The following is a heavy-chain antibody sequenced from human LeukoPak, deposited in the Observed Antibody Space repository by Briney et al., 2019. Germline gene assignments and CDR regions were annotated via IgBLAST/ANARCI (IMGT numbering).Heavy chain of an antibody. CDR3: TRDRPRYDYGDYRDAFDI. V-gene: IGHV3-49*04. J-gene: IGHJ3*02. CDR2: IRSKAYGCTT. D-gene: IGHD4-17*01. Sequence: GGSLRLSCAASGFTFNSYAMSWVRQAPGKGLEWVGFIRSKAYGCTTEYAASVKGRFTISRDDSKSIAYLQMNSLKTEDTAVYYCTRDRPRYDYGDYRDAFDIWGQGTMVTVSS. CDR1: GFTFNSYA.